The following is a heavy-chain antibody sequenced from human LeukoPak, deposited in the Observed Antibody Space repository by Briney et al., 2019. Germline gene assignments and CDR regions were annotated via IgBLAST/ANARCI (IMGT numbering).Heavy chain of an antibody. D-gene: IGHD3-3*01. Sequence: GGSLRLSCAASGFTFSSYWMNWARQAPGKGLEWVASINHNGNVNYYVDSVKGRFTISRDNAKNSLYLQMSNLRAEDTAVYYCAKEGALTFWSGYYTDYWGQGTLVTVSS. J-gene: IGHJ4*02. CDR1: GFTFSSYW. CDR2: INHNGNVN. V-gene: IGHV3-7*03. CDR3: AKEGALTFWSGYYTDY.